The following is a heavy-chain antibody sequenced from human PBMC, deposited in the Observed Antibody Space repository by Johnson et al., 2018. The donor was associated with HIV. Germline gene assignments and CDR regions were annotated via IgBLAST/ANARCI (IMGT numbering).Heavy chain of an antibody. CDR1: GFIFDDYA. V-gene: IGHV3-9*01. CDR3: ARGGLEMATITDAFDI. J-gene: IGHJ3*02. CDR2: ISWNSGSV. Sequence: VQLVESGGGLVQPGRSLRLSCAASGFIFDDYAMHWVRQAPGKGLEWVSGISWNSGSVADADSVKGRFTISRDNAKKSLYLQMNSLRAEDTALYYCARGGLEMATITDAFDIWGQGTMVTVSS. D-gene: IGHD5-24*01.